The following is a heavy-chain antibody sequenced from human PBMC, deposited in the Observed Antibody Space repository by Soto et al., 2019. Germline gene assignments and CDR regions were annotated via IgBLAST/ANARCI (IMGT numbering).Heavy chain of an antibody. CDR3: ALAPIDFENMVATAFDV. CDR2: IDPTDSYT. V-gene: IGHV5-10-1*01. CDR1: GYSFTNYW. D-gene: IGHD2-15*01. Sequence: PGEALKISWKGSGYSFTNYWINWVRQMPGRGLDYMGRIDPTDSYTNYSPSFQGHVTISADKSISTAYLQWSSLKASDTAIYYCALAPIDFENMVATAFDVWGQGTMVTVSS. J-gene: IGHJ3*01.